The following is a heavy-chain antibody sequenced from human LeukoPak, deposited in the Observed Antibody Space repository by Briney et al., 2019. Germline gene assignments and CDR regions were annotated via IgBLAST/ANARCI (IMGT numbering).Heavy chain of an antibody. CDR3: ARLTRLSTSPDRYYLDY. D-gene: IGHD6-6*01. Sequence: PSETLSLTCTVSGGSISSYYWSWIRQPPGKGLEWIGYIYTSGGTNYIPSLKGRVTISIDTSKNQFSLKLSSVTAADSAVYYCARLTRLSTSPDRYYLDYWGQGTLVTVSS. J-gene: IGHJ4*02. V-gene: IGHV4-4*09. CDR1: GGSISSYY. CDR2: IYTSGGT.